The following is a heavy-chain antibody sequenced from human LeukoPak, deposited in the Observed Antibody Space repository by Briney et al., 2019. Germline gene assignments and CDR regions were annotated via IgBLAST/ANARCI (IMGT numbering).Heavy chain of an antibody. D-gene: IGHD3-16*01. V-gene: IGHV4-38-2*02. CDR1: GYSISSGYY. CDR3: ARDSAKLGYFDY. CDR2: IYHSEST. Sequence: SETLSLTCTVSGYSISSGYYWGWVRQPPGKGLEWIGSIYHSESTYYNPSLKNRVTISVDTSKNQFSLKLSSVTAADTAVYYCARDSAKLGYFDYWGQGTLVTVSS. J-gene: IGHJ4*02.